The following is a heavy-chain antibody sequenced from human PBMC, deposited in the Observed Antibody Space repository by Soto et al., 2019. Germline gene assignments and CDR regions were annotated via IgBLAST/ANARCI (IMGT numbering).Heavy chain of an antibody. J-gene: IGHJ6*02. CDR1: GGTFSSYA. Sequence: QVQLVQSGAEVKKPGSSVKVSCKASGGTFSSYAISWVRQAPGQGLEWMGGIIPIFGTANYAQKFQGRVTITADESTRTAYMELSSLRSEDTAVYYCASVTAYGDYDYYYYGMDVWGQGTTVTVSS. CDR3: ASVTAYGDYDYYYYGMDV. V-gene: IGHV1-69*01. CDR2: IIPIFGTA. D-gene: IGHD4-17*01.